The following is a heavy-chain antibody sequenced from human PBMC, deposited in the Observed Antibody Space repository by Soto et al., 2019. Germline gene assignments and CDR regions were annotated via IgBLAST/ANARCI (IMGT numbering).Heavy chain of an antibody. CDR2: IWYDGSNK. CDR3: AKFFLETPGVR. J-gene: IGHJ4*02. V-gene: IGHV3-33*06. CDR1: GFTFSSYG. D-gene: IGHD3-10*01. Sequence: PGGSLRLSCAASGFTFSSYGMHWVRQAPGKGLEWVAVIWYDGSNKYYADSVKGRFTISRDNSKNTLYLQMNSLRAEDTAVYYCAKFFLETPGVRWGQGTLVTVSS.